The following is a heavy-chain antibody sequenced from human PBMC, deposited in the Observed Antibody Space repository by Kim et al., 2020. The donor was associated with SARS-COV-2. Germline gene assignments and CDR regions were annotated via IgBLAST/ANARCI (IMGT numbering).Heavy chain of an antibody. J-gene: IGHJ4*02. Sequence: GSTYYNPSLKSRVTISVDTSKNQFSLKLSSVTAADTAVYYCARDNRVFDYWGQGTLVTVSS. CDR3: ARDNRVFDY. CDR2: GST. V-gene: IGHV4-39*07.